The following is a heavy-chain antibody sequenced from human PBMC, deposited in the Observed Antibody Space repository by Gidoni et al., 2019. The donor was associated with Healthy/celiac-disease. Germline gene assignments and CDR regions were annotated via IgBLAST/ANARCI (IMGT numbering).Heavy chain of an antibody. V-gene: IGHV3-15*01. CDR1: GFTFSNAW. CDR2: IKSKADGGTT. CDR3: TTNLIGLAFSITRFREPRDY. D-gene: IGHD3-10*01. J-gene: IGHJ4*02. Sequence: EVQLVESGGGLVKPGGSLRLSCAASGFTFSNAWMSWVRQSPGKGLEGFDVIKSKADGGTTDDAAPVKGRLTISRDDSKTTLYRQRNSLKPEETAVYYCTTNLIGLAFSITRFREPRDYWGKGTLVTVSS.